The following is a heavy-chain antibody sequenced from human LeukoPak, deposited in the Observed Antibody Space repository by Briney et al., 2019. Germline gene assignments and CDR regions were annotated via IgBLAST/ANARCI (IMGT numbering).Heavy chain of an antibody. J-gene: IGHJ4*02. CDR1: GYIFTSYH. V-gene: IGHV1-46*01. Sequence: ASVKVSCKTSGYIFTSYHILWVRQAPGQGLEWMGIINPSGGSASYAQKFQGRVTMTRETSTSRVYMELYSLRSEDTAVYYCARVSYSSSSGGANYFDYWGQGTLVTVPS. CDR3: ARVSYSSSSGGANYFDY. CDR2: INPSGGSA. D-gene: IGHD6-6*01.